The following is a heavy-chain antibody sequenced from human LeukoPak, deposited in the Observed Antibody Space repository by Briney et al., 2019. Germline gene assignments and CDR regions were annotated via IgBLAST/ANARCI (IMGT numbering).Heavy chain of an antibody. J-gene: IGHJ4*02. CDR3: ASQLGYCSSTSCYADKVDY. CDR2: IYYSGST. CDR1: GGSISSSGYY. D-gene: IGHD2-2*01. Sequence: PSGTLSLTCTVSGGSISSSGYYWGWIRQPPGKGLEWIGNIYYSGSTYYNPSLKSRVTISVDTSKNQFSLKLSSVTAADTAVYYCASQLGYCSSTSCYADKVDYWGQGTLVTVSS. V-gene: IGHV4-39*01.